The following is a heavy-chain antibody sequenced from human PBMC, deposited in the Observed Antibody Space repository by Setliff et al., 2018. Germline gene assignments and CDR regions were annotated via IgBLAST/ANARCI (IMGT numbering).Heavy chain of an antibody. CDR3: ARGITSGGYWGQRFLYLDV. CDR2: LNPDSGVT. V-gene: IGHV1-2*02. J-gene: IGHJ6*03. D-gene: IGHD3-22*01. Sequence: ASVKVSCKASGYTFTGHPIHWVRQAPGQGLQWMGWLNPDSGVTIYAQEFQGRFTVTRDISISTTYMELSSVSFEDTAVYYCARGITSGGYWGQRFLYLDVWGRGTTVTVSS. CDR1: GYTFTGHP.